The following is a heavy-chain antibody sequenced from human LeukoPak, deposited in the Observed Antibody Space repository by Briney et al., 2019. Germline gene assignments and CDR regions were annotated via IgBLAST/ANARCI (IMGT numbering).Heavy chain of an antibody. J-gene: IGHJ4*02. CDR1: GFTFSSNY. CDR3: AKDLRYFDWLPSNYFDY. V-gene: IGHV3-53*01. D-gene: IGHD3-9*01. Sequence: GGSLRLSCAASGFTFSSNYMSWVRQAPGKGLEWVSVIYSGGSTYYADSVKGRFTISRDHSKNTLYLQMNSLRAEDTAVYYCAKDLRYFDWLPSNYFDYWGQGTLVTVSS. CDR2: IYSGGST.